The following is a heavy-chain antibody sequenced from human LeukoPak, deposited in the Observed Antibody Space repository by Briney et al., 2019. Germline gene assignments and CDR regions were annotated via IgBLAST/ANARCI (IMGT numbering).Heavy chain of an antibody. CDR1: GYRFTVYY. Sequence: ASVKASCKASGYRFTVYYMHWVRQAPGKGLEWMGWINPNSGGTHYAQKFLGRVTMTRDTSINTAYLELSRLTSDDTALYYCATLRGDYVISDYWGQGTLVTVSS. D-gene: IGHD4-17*01. CDR2: INPNSGGT. V-gene: IGHV1-2*02. CDR3: ATLRGDYVISDY. J-gene: IGHJ4*02.